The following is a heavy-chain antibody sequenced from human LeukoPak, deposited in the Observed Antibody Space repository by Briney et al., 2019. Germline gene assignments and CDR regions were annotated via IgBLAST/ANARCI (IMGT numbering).Heavy chain of an antibody. CDR1: GYSFTSYW. CDR2: IYPGDSDT. Sequence: GESLKISCKGSGYSFTSYWIGWVRQMPGKGLEWMGIIYPGDSDTRYSPSFQGQVTISADKSISTAYLQWSSLKASDTAMYYCARSTYDFWSGYYFDYWGQGTLVTVSS. D-gene: IGHD3-3*01. CDR3: ARSTYDFWSGYYFDY. V-gene: IGHV5-51*03. J-gene: IGHJ4*02.